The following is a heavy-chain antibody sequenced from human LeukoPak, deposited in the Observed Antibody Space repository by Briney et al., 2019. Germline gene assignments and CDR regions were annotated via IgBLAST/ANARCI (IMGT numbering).Heavy chain of an antibody. V-gene: IGHV4-30-2*06. D-gene: IGHD3-10*01. Sequence: PSETLSLTCTVSGGAIASGGYSWNWIRQSPGKGLEWIGCIYDRGPAYYNPSLKSRFTISVDRPKNQFFLNVTSLTAADTAVYYCARSRQASGLLSSWGQGTPVVVSS. CDR1: GGAIASGGYS. CDR3: ARSRQASGLLSS. J-gene: IGHJ5*02. CDR2: IYDRGPA.